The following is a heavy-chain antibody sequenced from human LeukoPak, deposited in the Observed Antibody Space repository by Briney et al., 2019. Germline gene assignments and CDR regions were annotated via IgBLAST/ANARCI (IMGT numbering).Heavy chain of an antibody. CDR3: ARAIFGVAQPPYYFYHYMDV. CDR1: GFTFNGYY. D-gene: IGHD3-3*01. J-gene: IGHJ6*03. Sequence: KPRGSLRLSCAASGFTFNGYYMSWVRQAPGKGLEWVSSIGGSSTTIFYADSVTGRSTVSRDNAKKSVFLQMNSLRAEDTAVYYCARAIFGVAQPPYYFYHYMDVWGKGTTLTLSS. V-gene: IGHV3-21*01. CDR2: IGGSSTTI.